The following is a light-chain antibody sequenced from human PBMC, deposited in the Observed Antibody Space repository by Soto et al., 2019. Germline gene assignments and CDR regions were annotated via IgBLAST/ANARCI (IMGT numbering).Light chain of an antibody. CDR2: GAS. Sequence: EILMTQSTATLSVSPGERATLSCRTSQSVSSNLAWYQQKPGQAPRLLIFGASTRATGLPARCSGSGSGTEFTHTISNLQSEDFALYYCQLYNNWPPAFGQGTTVEVK. CDR1: QSVSSN. V-gene: IGKV3-15*01. J-gene: IGKJ1*01. CDR3: QLYNNWPPA.